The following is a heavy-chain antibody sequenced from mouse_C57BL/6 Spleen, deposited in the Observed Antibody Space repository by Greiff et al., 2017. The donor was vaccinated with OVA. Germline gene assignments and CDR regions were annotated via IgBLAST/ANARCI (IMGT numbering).Heavy chain of an antibody. CDR2: TFYSGIT. CDR3: ARAPYDGYLYAMDY. Sequence: EVQLVESGPSLVRPSQTLSLTCTVTGFSINSDCYWIWIRQFPGNKLEYIGYTFYSGITYYNPSLESRTYITRDTSKNQFSLKLSSVTTEDTATYYCARAPYDGYLYAMDYWGQGTSVTVSS. V-gene: IGHV3-3*01. D-gene: IGHD2-3*01. J-gene: IGHJ4*01. CDR1: GFSINSDCY.